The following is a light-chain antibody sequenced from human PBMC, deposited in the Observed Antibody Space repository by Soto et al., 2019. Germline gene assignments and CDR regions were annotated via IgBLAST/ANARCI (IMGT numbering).Light chain of an antibody. Sequence: DIGLTQSPATLSLSPGERATLSCRASQSVSSGYLAWYQQKPGQAPRLLIYGASSRATGIPDRFSGSESGTDFTLTISRLEPEDFAVYYCQQYGTSPWTFGQGARVEFK. CDR1: QSVSSGY. J-gene: IGKJ1*01. CDR2: GAS. CDR3: QQYGTSPWT. V-gene: IGKV3-20*01.